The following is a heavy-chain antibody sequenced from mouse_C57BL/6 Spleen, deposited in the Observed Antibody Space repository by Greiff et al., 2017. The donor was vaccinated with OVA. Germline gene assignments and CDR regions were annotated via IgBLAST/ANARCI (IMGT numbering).Heavy chain of an antibody. J-gene: IGHJ2*01. Sequence: VQLQQSGPELVKPGASVKISCKASGYSFSSSWMNWVKQRPGKGLEWIGRIYPGDGDTNYNVKFKGKATLTADKSSSTAYMQLSSLTSEESAIYFCARRDLSYDGYYNHYFDYWGQGTTLTVSS. V-gene: IGHV1-82*01. CDR2: IYPGDGDT. CDR1: GYSFSSSW. CDR3: ARRDLSYDGYYNHYFDY. D-gene: IGHD2-3*01.